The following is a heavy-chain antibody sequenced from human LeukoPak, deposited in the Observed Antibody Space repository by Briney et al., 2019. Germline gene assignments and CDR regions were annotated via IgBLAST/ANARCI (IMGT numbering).Heavy chain of an antibody. Sequence: GGSLRLSCAASGFTFSSYSMNWVRQAPGKGLEWVSSISSSSSYIYYADSVKGRFTISRDNAKNSLYLQMNSLRAEDTAVYYCARVSGIAARQGKDWSDPWGQGTLVTVSS. CDR1: GFTFSSYS. J-gene: IGHJ5*02. D-gene: IGHD6-6*01. CDR3: ARVSGIAARQGKDWSDP. V-gene: IGHV3-21*01. CDR2: ISSSSSYI.